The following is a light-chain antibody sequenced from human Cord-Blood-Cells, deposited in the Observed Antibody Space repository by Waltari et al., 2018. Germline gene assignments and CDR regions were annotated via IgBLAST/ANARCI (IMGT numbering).Light chain of an antibody. Sequence: QSALTQPASVSGSPGQSITISCTGTSSDVGSYNLVSWYQQHPGKAPKLMIYEGSKRPSGVSNLFAGSKSGNTASLTISGLQAEDEADYYCCSYAGSSTPQVVFGGGTKLTVL. CDR1: SSDVGSYNL. CDR3: CSYAGSSTPQVV. V-gene: IGLV2-23*01. J-gene: IGLJ2*01. CDR2: EGS.